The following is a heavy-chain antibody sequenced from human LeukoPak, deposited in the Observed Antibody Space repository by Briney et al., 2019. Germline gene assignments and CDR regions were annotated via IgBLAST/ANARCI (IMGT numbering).Heavy chain of an antibody. J-gene: IGHJ4*02. Sequence: GGSLRLSCAASGLTFNSYTMTWVRQAPGKGLEWVSSISTGSTYIYYADSVKGRFTISRDNAKNSLYLQMNSLRAEDTAVYYCARDGASLGAQFDYWGQGTLVTVSS. CDR2: ISTGSTYI. V-gene: IGHV3-21*01. CDR3: ARDGASLGAQFDY. D-gene: IGHD1-26*01. CDR1: GLTFNSYT.